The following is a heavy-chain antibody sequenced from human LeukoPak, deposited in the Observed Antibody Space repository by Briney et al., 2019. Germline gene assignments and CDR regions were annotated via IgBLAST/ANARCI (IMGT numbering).Heavy chain of an antibody. CDR1: GFTFSSYA. J-gene: IGHJ4*02. CDR3: ARAYSSGWYGDLDY. CDR2: ISYDGSNK. D-gene: IGHD6-19*01. Sequence: PGGSLRLSCAASGFTFSSYAMHWVRQAPGKGLEWVAVISYDGSNKYYVDSVKGRFTISRDNSKNTLYLQMNSLRAEDTAVYYCARAYSSGWYGDLDYWGQGTLVTVSS. V-gene: IGHV3-30-3*01.